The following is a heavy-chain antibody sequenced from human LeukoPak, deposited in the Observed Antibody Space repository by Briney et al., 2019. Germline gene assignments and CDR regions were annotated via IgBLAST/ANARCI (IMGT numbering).Heavy chain of an antibody. CDR3: ARGHDSSGYYWKYYFDY. D-gene: IGHD3-22*01. CDR1: GYTFTVYN. CDR2: INPNSGGT. J-gene: IGHJ4*02. Sequence: ASVKVSCKASGYTFTVYNMRWVRQAPGQGLEWMRWINPNSGGTNYAQRFQGRVTMTRDTSISTAYMELSRLRSDDTAVYYCARGHDSSGYYWKYYFDYWGQGTLVTVSS. V-gene: IGHV1-2*02.